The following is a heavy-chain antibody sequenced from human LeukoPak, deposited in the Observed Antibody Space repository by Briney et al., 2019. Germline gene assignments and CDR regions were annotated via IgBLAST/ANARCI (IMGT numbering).Heavy chain of an antibody. V-gene: IGHV4-59*12. Sequence: SETLSLTCTVSGGSINSYYWSWIRQPPGKGLEWIGYIYYTGSTNYNPSLKSRVTISVDTSKNQFSLKLSSVTAADTAVYYCAQLLWLRDYWGQGTLVTVSS. J-gene: IGHJ4*02. CDR3: AQLLWLRDY. CDR2: IYYTGST. D-gene: IGHD2-2*01. CDR1: GGSINSYY.